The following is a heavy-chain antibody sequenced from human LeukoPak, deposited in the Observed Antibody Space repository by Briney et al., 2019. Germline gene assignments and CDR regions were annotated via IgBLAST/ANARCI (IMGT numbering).Heavy chain of an antibody. CDR1: GGTFSSYA. J-gene: IGHJ4*02. V-gene: IGHV1-69*05. Sequence: ASVKVSCKASGGTFSSYAISWVRQAPGQGLEWVGGIIPIFGTANYAQKFQGRVTITTDESTSTAYMELSSLRSEDTAVYYCARTGYYYHSSGYLYYFDYWGQGTLVTVSS. CDR2: IIPIFGTA. CDR3: ARTGYYYHSSGYLYYFDY. D-gene: IGHD3-22*01.